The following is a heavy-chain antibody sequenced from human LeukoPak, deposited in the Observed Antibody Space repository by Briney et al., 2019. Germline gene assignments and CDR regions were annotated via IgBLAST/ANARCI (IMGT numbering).Heavy chain of an antibody. V-gene: IGHV3-11*06. CDR1: GFTFSDYY. D-gene: IGHD3-16*01. CDR3: ASDGVSGAFDI. J-gene: IGHJ3*02. Sequence: GGSLRLSCAAFGFTFSDYYMSWNRQAAGKGLEWVSYISSSSSYTNYADSVKGRFTISRDNAKNSLYLQMNSLRAEDTAVYYCASDGVSGAFDIWGQGTMLTVSS. CDR2: ISSSSSYT.